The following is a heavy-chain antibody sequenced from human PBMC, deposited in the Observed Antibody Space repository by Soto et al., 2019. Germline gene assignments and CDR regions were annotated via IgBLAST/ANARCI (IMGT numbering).Heavy chain of an antibody. CDR3: ARDSRSGDSSGRLDY. V-gene: IGHV1-46*01. D-gene: IGHD3-22*01. Sequence: ASVKVSCKASGYTFTSYYMHWVRQAPGQGLEWMGIINPSGGSTSYAQKFQGRATMTRDTSTSTVYMELSSLRSEDTAVYYCARDSRSGDSSGRLDYWGQGTLVTVSS. CDR1: GYTFTSYY. CDR2: INPSGGST. J-gene: IGHJ4*02.